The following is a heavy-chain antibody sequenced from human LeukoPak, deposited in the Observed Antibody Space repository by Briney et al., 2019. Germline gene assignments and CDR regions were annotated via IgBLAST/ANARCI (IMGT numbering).Heavy chain of an antibody. Sequence: GGSLRLSCAASGFTFSSYAMSWVRQAPGKGLEWVSAISGSGGSTYYADSVKGRFTISRDNSKNTLYLQMNSLRAEDTAVYYCAKFLVVVVAAQVDAFDIWGQGTMVTVSS. D-gene: IGHD2-15*01. CDR2: ISGSGGST. V-gene: IGHV3-23*01. J-gene: IGHJ3*02. CDR3: AKFLVVVVAAQVDAFDI. CDR1: GFTFSSYA.